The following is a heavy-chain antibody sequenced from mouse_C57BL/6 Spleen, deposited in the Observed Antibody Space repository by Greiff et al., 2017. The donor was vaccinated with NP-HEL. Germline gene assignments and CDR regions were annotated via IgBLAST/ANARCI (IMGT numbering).Heavy chain of an antibody. D-gene: IGHD1-1*01. V-gene: IGHV1-81*01. CDR3: ARSGNYYGSSYDYAMDY. CDR1: GSHFPLPF. Sequence: QVQLQQSGAELASPGASVKLSCKASGSHFPLPFIIFLTPRPLHGLELIGEIYPILFPTYCNEKFKGKATLTADKSSSTAYMELRSLTSEDSAVYFCARSGNYYGSSYDYAMDYWGQGTSVTVSS. J-gene: IGHJ4*01. CDR2: IYPILFPT.